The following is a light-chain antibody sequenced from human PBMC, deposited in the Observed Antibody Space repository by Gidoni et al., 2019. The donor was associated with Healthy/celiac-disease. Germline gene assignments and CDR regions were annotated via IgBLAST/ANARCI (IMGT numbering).Light chain of an antibody. V-gene: IGKV3-20*01. CDR2: GAS. J-gene: IGKJ2*02. CDR1: QSVSSSY. Sequence: ELVLTQPPGTLSLSPGERATLSCRASQSVSSSYLAWYQQKPGQAHRLLIYGASSRTTGIPNRCSGSGSRADFTLTISRLEPEVFAVYYCQQNGSSPCTFGQGTKLEIK. CDR3: QQNGSSPCT.